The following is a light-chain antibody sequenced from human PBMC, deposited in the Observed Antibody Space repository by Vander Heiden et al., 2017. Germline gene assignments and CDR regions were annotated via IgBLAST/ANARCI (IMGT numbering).Light chain of an antibody. CDR1: QSVSSSY. J-gene: IGKJ2*01. CDR2: GAS. CDR3: QQYGSSPGT. Sequence: EIVLTPSPGTLSLSPGERSTLSCRASQSVSSSYLAWYQQKPGQAPRRLIYGASSRATGIPDRFSGSESGTDFTLTISRLEPEDFAVYYCQQYGSSPGTFGQGTKLEIK. V-gene: IGKV3-20*01.